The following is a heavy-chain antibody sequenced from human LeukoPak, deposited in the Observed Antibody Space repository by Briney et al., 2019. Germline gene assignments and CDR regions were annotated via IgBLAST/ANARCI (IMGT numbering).Heavy chain of an antibody. CDR1: GDSISSGDYY. Sequence: SETLSLTCTVSGDSISSGDYYWSWIRQPAGKGLEWIGRISSSGSTNYNPSLKSRVTISVDASKNQFSLKLSSVTAADTAVYFCARGPYSYDSSGAFDIWGQGTMVTVSS. CDR2: ISSSGST. CDR3: ARGPYSYDSSGAFDI. V-gene: IGHV4-61*02. D-gene: IGHD3-22*01. J-gene: IGHJ3*02.